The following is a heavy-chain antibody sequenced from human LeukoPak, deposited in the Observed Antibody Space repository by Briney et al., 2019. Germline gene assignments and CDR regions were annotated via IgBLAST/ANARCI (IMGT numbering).Heavy chain of an antibody. Sequence: GESLKISCKGSGYRFTSYLITWVRQMPGKGLEWMGIIYPGDSDTRYSPSFQGQVTMSADKSINTAYLQWSSLKASDTAMYYCARRQGCSSTSCPPDSWGQGTLVTVSS. V-gene: IGHV5-51*01. CDR3: ARRQGCSSTSCPPDS. J-gene: IGHJ4*02. D-gene: IGHD2-2*01. CDR2: IYPGDSDT. CDR1: GYRFTSYL.